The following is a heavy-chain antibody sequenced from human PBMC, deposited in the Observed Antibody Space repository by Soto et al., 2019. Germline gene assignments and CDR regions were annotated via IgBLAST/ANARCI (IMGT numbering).Heavy chain of an antibody. Sequence: GASVKVSCKASGYTFTSYGISWVRQAPRQGLEWMGWISAYNGNTNYAQKLQGRVTMTTDTSTSTAYMELRSLRSDDTAVYYCARGYCSSTSCSGGFDYWGQGTLVTVSS. CDR2: ISAYNGNT. CDR3: ARGYCSSTSCSGGFDY. V-gene: IGHV1-18*01. J-gene: IGHJ4*02. CDR1: GYTFTSYG. D-gene: IGHD2-2*01.